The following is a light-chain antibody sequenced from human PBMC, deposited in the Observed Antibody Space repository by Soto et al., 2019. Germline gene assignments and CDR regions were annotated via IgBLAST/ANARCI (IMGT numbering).Light chain of an antibody. J-gene: IGLJ1*01. CDR2: EVT. V-gene: IGLV2-23*02. CDR3: CSDAGSGVYV. Sequence: QSALTQPASVSGSPGQSITISCTGTSSDVGRYNFVSWYQQHPGKVPKVMIYEVTKRPSGVSNRFSGSKSGNTAFLTISGLQAEDEADYYCCSDAGSGVYVFGTGNKLTVL. CDR1: SSDVGRYNF.